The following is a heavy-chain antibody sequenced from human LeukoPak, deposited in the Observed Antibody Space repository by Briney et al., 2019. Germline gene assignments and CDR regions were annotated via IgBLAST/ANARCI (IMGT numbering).Heavy chain of an antibody. J-gene: IGHJ4*02. CDR2: INGESTFK. V-gene: IGHV3-21*04. CDR1: GFSFSSPG. CDR3: TRDRPNYYGTDGHYYRRNGDY. D-gene: IGHD3-22*01. Sequence: GGSLRLSCTASGFSFSSPGMNWVRQAPGKGLEWVSSINGESTFKVYADSVKGRFTISRDNAKNSLYLQMNSLRAEDTAVYYCTRDRPNYYGTDGHYYRRNGDYWGQGTLVTVSS.